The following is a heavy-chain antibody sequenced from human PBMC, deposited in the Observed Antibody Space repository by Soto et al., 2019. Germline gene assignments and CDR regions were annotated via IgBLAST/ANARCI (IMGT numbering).Heavy chain of an antibody. CDR1: GFTLSMSA. Sequence: LRLSCASSGFTLSMSAVNWVRQAPGKGLEWVSHNSDSGDRTYYADSVKGRFTISRDRSKNTVSLQMDSLRAEDTAVYYCAKDRGIIVKAGDAFDVWGQGTKVTVSS. CDR2: NSDSGDRT. D-gene: IGHD3-16*02. V-gene: IGHV3-23*01. CDR3: AKDRGIIVKAGDAFDV. J-gene: IGHJ3*01.